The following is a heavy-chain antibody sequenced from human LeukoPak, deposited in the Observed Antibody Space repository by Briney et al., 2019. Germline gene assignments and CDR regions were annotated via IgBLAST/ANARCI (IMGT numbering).Heavy chain of an antibody. CDR3: ASIPYYYGSGSYYYYYYYMDV. J-gene: IGHJ6*03. V-gene: IGHV1-69*05. Sequence: SVKVSCKASGGTFSRYAISWVRQAPGQGLEWMGRIIPIFGTANYAQKFQGRVTITTDESTSTAYMELSSLRSEDTAVYYCASIPYYYGSGSYYYYYYYMDVWGKGTTVTVSS. CDR2: IIPIFGTA. D-gene: IGHD3-10*01. CDR1: GGTFSRYA.